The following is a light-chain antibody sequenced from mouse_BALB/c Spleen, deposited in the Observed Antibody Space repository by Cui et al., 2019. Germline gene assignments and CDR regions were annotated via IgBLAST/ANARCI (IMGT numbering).Light chain of an antibody. V-gene: IGKV6-23*01. J-gene: IGKJ5*01. CDR2: WAS. CDR1: QDVGTA. CDR3: QQYSSYPRT. Sequence: DIVMTQPHNFMSTSVGDRVSITCKASQDVGTAVAWYQQKPGQSPKLLIYWASTRHTGVPDRFTGSGSGTDFTLTISNVQSEDLADYFCQQYSSYPRTFGAGTKLELK.